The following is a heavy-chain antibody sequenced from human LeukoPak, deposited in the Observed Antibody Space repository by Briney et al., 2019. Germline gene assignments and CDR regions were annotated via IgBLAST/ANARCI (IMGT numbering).Heavy chain of an antibody. V-gene: IGHV1-69*05. Sequence: SVKVSXKASGGTFSSYAISWVRQAPGQGLEWIGGITPIFGTANYAQKFQGRVTITTDESTSTAYMELSSLRSEDTAVYYCARATWELPYDHWGQGTLVTVSS. J-gene: IGHJ4*02. CDR2: ITPIFGTA. CDR1: GGTFSSYA. CDR3: ARATWELPYDH. D-gene: IGHD1-26*01.